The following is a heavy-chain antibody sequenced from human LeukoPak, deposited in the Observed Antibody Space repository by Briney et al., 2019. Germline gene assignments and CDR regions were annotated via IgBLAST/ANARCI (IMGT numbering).Heavy chain of an antibody. CDR2: INHSGST. J-gene: IGHJ4*02. CDR3: ARGPISYYYGSGSYYNPRYYFDY. CDR1: GGSFSGYY. V-gene: IGHV4-34*01. D-gene: IGHD3-10*01. Sequence: SETLSLTCAVYGGSFSGYYWSWIRQPPGKGLEWIGEINHSGSTNYNPSLKSRVTISVDTSKNQFSLKLSSVTAADTAVYYCARGPISYYYGSGSYYNPRYYFDYWGQGTLVTVSS.